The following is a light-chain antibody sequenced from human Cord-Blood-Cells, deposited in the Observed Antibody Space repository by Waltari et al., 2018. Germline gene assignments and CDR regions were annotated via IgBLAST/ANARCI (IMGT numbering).Light chain of an antibody. CDR3: CSYAGSSTGV. CDR2: EVS. J-gene: IGLJ3*02. CDR1: SRDVGSYTL. Sequence: QSALTQPAPVSGSPGQAITIPCTGTSRDVGSYTLVSWYQQHPGKAPKLMIYEVSKRPSGVSNRFSGSKSGNTASLTISGLQAEDEADYYCCSYAGSSTGVFGGGTKLTVL. V-gene: IGLV2-23*02.